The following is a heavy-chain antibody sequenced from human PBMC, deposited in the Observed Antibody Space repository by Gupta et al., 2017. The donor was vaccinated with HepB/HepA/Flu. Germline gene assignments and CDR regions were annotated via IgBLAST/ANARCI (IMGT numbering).Heavy chain of an antibody. CDR3: ARERRGGTFFDGLDV. CDR2: ISKTGNSI. Sequence: EMQLVESGGGLVQPGGSLRLSCVASGLVFSAFVMTWVRQAPGKGLEWVSYISKTGNSIYYADSVRGRITVSRDNAKDSLYLQMNSLRVEDTAIYFCARERRGGTFFDGLDVWGQGTTATVSS. V-gene: IGHV3-48*03. CDR1: GLVFSAFV. D-gene: IGHD3-16*01. J-gene: IGHJ6*02.